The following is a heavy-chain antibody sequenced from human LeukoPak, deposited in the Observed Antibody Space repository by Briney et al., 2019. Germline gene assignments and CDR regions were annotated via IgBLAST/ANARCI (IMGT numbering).Heavy chain of an antibody. CDR3: AREIVGATGGGMDV. V-gene: IGHV1-2*02. D-gene: IGHD1-26*01. CDR2: INPNSGGT. Sequence: GASVKVSCKASGYTFTGYYMHWVRQAPGQGLEWMGWINPNSGGTNYAQKFQGRVTMTRDTSISTAYMELSRLRSDDTAVYYCAREIVGATGGGMDVWGQGTTVTVSS. J-gene: IGHJ6*02. CDR1: GYTFTGYY.